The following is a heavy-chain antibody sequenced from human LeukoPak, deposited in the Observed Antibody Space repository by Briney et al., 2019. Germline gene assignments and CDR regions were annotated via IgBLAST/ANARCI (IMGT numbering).Heavy chain of an antibody. V-gene: IGHV3-30*02. CDR1: GFIFSSYG. CDR3: AKDPGPDY. Sequence: GGSLRLSCAASGFIFSSYGMHWVRQAPGKGLEWVAFIRYDGTDKYYVDSVKGRFTIPRDNSKNTLYLQMNSLSAEDTAVYYCAKDPGPDYWGRGTLVTVSS. CDR2: IRYDGTDK. D-gene: IGHD1-1*01. J-gene: IGHJ4*02.